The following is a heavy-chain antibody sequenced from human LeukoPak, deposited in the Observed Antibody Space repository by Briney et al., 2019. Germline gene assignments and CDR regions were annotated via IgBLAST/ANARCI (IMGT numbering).Heavy chain of an antibody. V-gene: IGHV1-18*01. CDR1: GYTFTSYG. Sequence: ASVKVSCKASGYTFTSYGFSWVRQAPGQGLEWMGWISVYNGNTNYAQKLQGRVTMTTDTATSRAHMELRSLRSDDTAVYYCARYYYSGGYYSRDYYFDYWGQGTLVTVSS. J-gene: IGHJ4*02. CDR3: ARYYYSGGYYSRDYYFDY. CDR2: ISVYNGNT. D-gene: IGHD1-26*01.